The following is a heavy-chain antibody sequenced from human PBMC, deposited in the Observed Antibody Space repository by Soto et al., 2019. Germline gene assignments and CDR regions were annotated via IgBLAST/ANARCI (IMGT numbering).Heavy chain of an antibody. CDR3: ASEDDYYGSGISSY. CDR1: GYTFTSYG. J-gene: IGHJ4*02. V-gene: IGHV1-18*01. CDR2: ISAYNGNT. D-gene: IGHD3-10*01. Sequence: ASVKVSCKASGYTFTSYGISWVRQAPGQGLEWMGWISAYNGNTNYAQKLQGRVTMTTDTSTSTAYMELSSLRSDDTAVYYCASEDDYYGSGISSYWGKGTLVTVAS.